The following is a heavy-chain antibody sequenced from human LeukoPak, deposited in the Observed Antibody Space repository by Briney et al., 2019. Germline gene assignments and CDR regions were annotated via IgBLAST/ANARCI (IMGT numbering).Heavy chain of an antibody. J-gene: IGHJ6*02. CDR2: IYYSGST. CDR1: GGSISSSSYY. D-gene: IGHD5-24*01. CDR3: ARRDDYRRSMDV. Sequence: SETLSLTGTVSGGSISSSSYYWGWIRQPPGKGLEWIGSIYYSGSTYYNPSLKSRVTISVDTSKNQFSLKLSSVTAADTAVYYCARRDDYRRSMDVWGQGTTVTVSS. V-gene: IGHV4-39*01.